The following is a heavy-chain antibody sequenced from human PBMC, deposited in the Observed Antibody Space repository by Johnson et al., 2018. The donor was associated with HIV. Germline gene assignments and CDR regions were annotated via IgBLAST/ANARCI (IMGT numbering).Heavy chain of an antibody. Sequence: VLLVESGGGVVRPGGFLRLSCAASGFTFDDYGMSWVRQAPGKGLEWVSGINWNGGSTGYADSVKGRFTISRDNAKISLYLQMNSLRAEDTALYYCARGVLLWFRELSSLNDAFDIWCQGTMVTVSS. CDR1: GFTFDDYG. V-gene: IGHV3-20*04. D-gene: IGHD3-10*01. J-gene: IGHJ3*02. CDR2: INWNGGST. CDR3: ARGVLLWFRELSSLNDAFDI.